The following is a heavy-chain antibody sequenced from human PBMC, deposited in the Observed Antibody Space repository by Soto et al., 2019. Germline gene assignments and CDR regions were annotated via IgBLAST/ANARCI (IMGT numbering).Heavy chain of an antibody. D-gene: IGHD5-12*01. V-gene: IGHV5-51*01. CDR2: IYPSDSET. J-gene: IGHJ6*02. CDR3: GTVYQSGYDIYGRDGMDV. Sequence: PGESLKISCKASGYDFATYWIGWVRQMPGKGLEWIGIIYPSDSETRYSPSFQGQVTISVDKSSSTAHLQWSSLKASDTAMYYCGTVYQSGYDIYGRDGMDVWGQGTTVTVSS. CDR1: GYDFATYW.